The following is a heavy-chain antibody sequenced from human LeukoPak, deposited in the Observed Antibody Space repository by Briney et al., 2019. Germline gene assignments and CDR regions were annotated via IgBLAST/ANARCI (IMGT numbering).Heavy chain of an antibody. CDR1: GYTFTSYD. V-gene: IGHV1-8*03. CDR3: ARARRGDYDY. D-gene: IGHD4-17*01. J-gene: IGHJ4*02. Sequence: GASVKVSCKASGYTFTSYDINWVRQATGQGLEWMGWVNPNSGNTGYAQKFQGRVTITTDESTSTAYMELSSLRSEDTAVYYCARARRGDYDYWGQGTLVTVSS. CDR2: VNPNSGNT.